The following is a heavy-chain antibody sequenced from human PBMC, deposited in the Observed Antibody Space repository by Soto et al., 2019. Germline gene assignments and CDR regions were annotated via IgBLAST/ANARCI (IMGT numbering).Heavy chain of an antibody. Sequence: QVQLVQSGDEVRKPGSSVKVSCKASGYIFVNYGIAWVRQAPGQGLEWMGGISPYSGNTHYASKVQGRLTMTTDTATSTASRDMGSLTADEPAVYYCAMVDNYVTPTPQDVWGQGTTVTVPS. J-gene: IGHJ6*02. CDR3: AMVDNYVTPTPQDV. CDR1: GYIFVNYG. D-gene: IGHD3-16*01. V-gene: IGHV1-18*01. CDR2: ISPYSGNT.